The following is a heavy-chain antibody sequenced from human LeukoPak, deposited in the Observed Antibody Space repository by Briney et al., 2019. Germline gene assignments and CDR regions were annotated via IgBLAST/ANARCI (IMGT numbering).Heavy chain of an antibody. V-gene: IGHV4-59*01. J-gene: IGHJ5*02. CDR3: ARFIMITFGGAQRFFDP. CDR1: GGSISSYY. CDR2: IYYSGST. Sequence: SETLSLTCTVSGGSISSYYWSWIRQPPGKGLEWVGYIYYSGSTNYNPSLKSRVTISVDTSKNQFSLKLSSVTAADTAVYYCARFIMITFGGAQRFFDPWGQGTLVTVSS. D-gene: IGHD3-16*01.